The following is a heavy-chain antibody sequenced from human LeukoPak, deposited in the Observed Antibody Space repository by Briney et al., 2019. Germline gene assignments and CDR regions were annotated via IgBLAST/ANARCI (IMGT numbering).Heavy chain of an antibody. CDR2: IYYSGST. CDR1: GGSISSYY. V-gene: IGHV4-59*01. CDR3: ARDKAGYNDY. J-gene: IGHJ4*02. D-gene: IGHD5-24*01. Sequence: PSETLSLTCTVSGGSISSYYWSWIRQPPGKGLEWIGYIYYSGSTTYNPSLKSRVSISVDTSKNQFSLRLSSVTAADTAVYYCARDKAGYNDYWGQGTLVTASS.